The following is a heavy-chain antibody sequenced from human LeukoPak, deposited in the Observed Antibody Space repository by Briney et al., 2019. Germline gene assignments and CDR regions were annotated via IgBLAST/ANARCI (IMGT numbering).Heavy chain of an antibody. D-gene: IGHD2-8*01. J-gene: IGHJ4*02. CDR3: ARPVYCTNGVCYAYFDY. Sequence: SETLSLTCAVYGGSFSGYYWSWIRQPPGKGLEWIGEINRSGSTNYNPSLKSRVTISVDTSKNQFSLELSSVTAADTAVYYCARPVYCTNGVCYAYFDYWGQGTLATVSS. V-gene: IGHV4-34*01. CDR2: INRSGST. CDR1: GGSFSGYY.